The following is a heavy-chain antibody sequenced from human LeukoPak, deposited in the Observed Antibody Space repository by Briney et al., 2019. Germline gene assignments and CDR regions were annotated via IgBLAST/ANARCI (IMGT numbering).Heavy chain of an antibody. CDR3: ARDSSGWYYFDY. J-gene: IGHJ4*02. V-gene: IGHV3-48*03. Sequence: PGGSLRLSCAASGFTFSNHEMNWVRQAPGKGLEWVSYISRSSGSSIYYADSVKGRFTISRDNAKNSLYLQMNSLRAEDTAVYYCARDSSGWYYFDYWGQGILVTVSS. CDR1: GFTFSNHE. CDR2: ISRSSGSSI. D-gene: IGHD6-19*01.